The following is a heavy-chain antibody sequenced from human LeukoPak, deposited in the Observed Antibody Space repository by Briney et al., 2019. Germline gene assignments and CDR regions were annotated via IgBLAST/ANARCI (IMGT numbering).Heavy chain of an antibody. J-gene: IGHJ6*02. CDR3: AREGGDYVRYYYYGMDV. V-gene: IGHV4-34*01. Sequence: TSETLSLTCAVYGGSFSGYYWSWIRQPPGKGLEWIGEINHSGSTNYNPSLKSRVTVSVDTSKNQFSLKVSSVTAADTAVYYCAREGGDYVRYYYYGMDVWGQGTTVTVSS. CDR2: INHSGST. CDR1: GGSFSGYY. D-gene: IGHD3-16*01.